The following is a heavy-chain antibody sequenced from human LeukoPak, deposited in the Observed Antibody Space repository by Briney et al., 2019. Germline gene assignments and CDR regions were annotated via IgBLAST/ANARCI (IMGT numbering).Heavy chain of an antibody. Sequence: GGSLRLSCAASGFTFSSYSMNWVRQAPGKGLEWVSYISSSSTIYYADSVKGRFTISRDNSENTLYLQMNSLRAEDTAVYYCAKATGYLLWGQGTLVTVSS. CDR1: GFTFSSYS. J-gene: IGHJ4*02. V-gene: IGHV3-48*01. CDR3: AKATGYLL. CDR2: ISSSSTI. D-gene: IGHD1-14*01.